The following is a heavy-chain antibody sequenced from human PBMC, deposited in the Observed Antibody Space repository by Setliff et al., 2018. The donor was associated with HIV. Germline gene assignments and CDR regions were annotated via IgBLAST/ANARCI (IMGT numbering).Heavy chain of an antibody. Sequence: SETLSLTCSVSGGSITNDNNYWGWIRQPPGKGLEWIGEINHSGSTNYNPSLKSRVTISVDTSKNQFSLRLSSVIAADTAVYYCARGPPGSSIGWYVGYWGQGTLVTVSS. D-gene: IGHD6-19*01. CDR3: ARGPPGSSIGWYVGY. V-gene: IGHV4-39*07. J-gene: IGHJ4*02. CDR2: INHSGST. CDR1: GGSITNDNNY.